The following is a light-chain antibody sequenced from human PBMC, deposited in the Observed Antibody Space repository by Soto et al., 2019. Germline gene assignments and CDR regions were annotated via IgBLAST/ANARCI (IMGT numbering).Light chain of an antibody. CDR1: QGVRSY. Sequence: IQLTQPPSSLSASVGDRVTITCRASQGVRSYLAWFQQRPGKAPKLLIFGASTLQNGVLARFSGGGFGTELTLTITSLQPEDFATYYCHQVYTYPRTFGQGTKVEIK. J-gene: IGKJ1*01. CDR2: GAS. CDR3: HQVYTYPRT. V-gene: IGKV1-9*01.